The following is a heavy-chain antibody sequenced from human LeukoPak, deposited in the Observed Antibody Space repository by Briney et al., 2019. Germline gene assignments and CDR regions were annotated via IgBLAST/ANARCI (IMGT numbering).Heavy chain of an antibody. CDR2: ISNSDGST. V-gene: IGHV3-23*01. D-gene: IGHD5-24*01. CDR3: AKSLGVGGYTRYKGFDQ. Sequence: GGSLRLSCAASGFTFSSYAMNWVRQAPGKGLEWVSSISNSDGSTYYADFVKGRFTITRDNSKNTLHLQMNSLRAEDTAVYYCAKSLGVGGYTRYKGFDQWGQGTLVTVSS. J-gene: IGHJ4*02. CDR1: GFTFSSYA.